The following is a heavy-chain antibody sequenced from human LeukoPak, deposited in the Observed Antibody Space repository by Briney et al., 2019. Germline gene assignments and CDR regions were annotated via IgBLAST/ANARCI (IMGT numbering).Heavy chain of an antibody. CDR2: ISYDGSNE. CDR3: AKGQLLYFDWFSSYYHYGMDV. CDR1: GFTFSYYG. V-gene: IGHV3-30*18. J-gene: IGHJ6*02. D-gene: IGHD3-9*01. Sequence: SGGSLRPSCAASGFTFSYYGMHWVRQAPGKGLEWVAVISYDGSNEYYADSVKGRFTISRDNSKNTLYLQMNSLRAEDTAAYYCAKGQLLYFDWFSSYYHYGMDVWGQGTTVTVSS.